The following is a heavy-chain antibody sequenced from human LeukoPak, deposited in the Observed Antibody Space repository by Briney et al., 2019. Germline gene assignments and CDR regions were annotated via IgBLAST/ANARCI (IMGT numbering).Heavy chain of an antibody. CDR1: GGTFSSYA. CDR2: IIPILGIA. D-gene: IGHD6-13*01. V-gene: IGHV1-69*04. CDR3: ARDRDTAAAGLDY. Sequence: SVKVSCKASGGTFSSYAISWVRQAPGQGLEWMGRIIPILGIANYAQKFQGRVTITADKSTGTAYMELSSLRSEDTAVYYCARDRDTAAAGLDYWGQGTLVTVSS. J-gene: IGHJ4*02.